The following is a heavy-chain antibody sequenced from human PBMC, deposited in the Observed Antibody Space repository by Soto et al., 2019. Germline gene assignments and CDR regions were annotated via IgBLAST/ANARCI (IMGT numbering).Heavy chain of an antibody. D-gene: IGHD2-15*01. CDR3: AREWMMCSEGGGSCYFDY. CDR1: GYTFTSYG. J-gene: IGHJ4*02. V-gene: IGHV1-18*01. CDR2: ISAYNGNT. Sequence: ASVKVSCKGSGYTFTSYGSSWVRQAPGEGLEWMGWISAYNGNTNYAQKLQGSVSMTTDTSTSTAYMELRSLRSDDTAVYYCAREWMMCSEGGGSCYFDYWGQGTLVTVSS.